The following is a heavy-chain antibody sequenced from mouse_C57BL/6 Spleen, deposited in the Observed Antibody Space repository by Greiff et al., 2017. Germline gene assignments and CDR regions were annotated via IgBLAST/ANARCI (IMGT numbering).Heavy chain of an antibody. Sequence: VQLKQSGPELVKPGASVKMSCKASGYTFTDYNMHWVKQSHGKSLEWIGYINPNNGGTSYNQKFKGKATLTVNKSSSTAYMELRSLTSEDSAVYYCARRGSSGYLAWFAYWGKGTLVTVSA. D-gene: IGHD3-2*02. J-gene: IGHJ3*01. V-gene: IGHV1-22*01. CDR1: GYTFTDYN. CDR2: INPNNGGT. CDR3: ARRGSSGYLAWFAY.